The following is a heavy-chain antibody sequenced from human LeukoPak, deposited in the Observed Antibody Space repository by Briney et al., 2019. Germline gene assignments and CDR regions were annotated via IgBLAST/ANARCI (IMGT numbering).Heavy chain of an antibody. V-gene: IGHV1-18*01. D-gene: IGHD3-16*02. CDR3: ARDRVYDYVWGSYRPLDY. CDR1: GYIFTSYD. Sequence: ASVKVSCKASGYIFTSYDINWVRQAPGQGLEWMGWISAYNGNTNYAQKLQGRVTMTTDTSTSTAYMELRSLRSDDTAVYYCARDRVYDYVWGSYRPLDYWGQGTLVTVSS. CDR2: ISAYNGNT. J-gene: IGHJ4*02.